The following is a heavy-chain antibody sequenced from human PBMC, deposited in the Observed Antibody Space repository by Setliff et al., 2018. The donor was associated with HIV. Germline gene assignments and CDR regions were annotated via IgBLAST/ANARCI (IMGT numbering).Heavy chain of an antibody. D-gene: IGHD6-13*01. CDR1: GFTVSSNF. CDR3: ARDRQIAAAGRSNYYYGMDV. J-gene: IGHJ6*02. CDR2: INNSGTT. Sequence: PVGSLRLSCAASGFTVSSNFMTWVRQAPGKGLEWVSVINNSGTTKYADSVKGRFTISRDNSKNTVFLQMNSLRADDTAVYYCARDRQIAAAGRSNYYYGMDVWGQGTTVTVSS. V-gene: IGHV3-53*01.